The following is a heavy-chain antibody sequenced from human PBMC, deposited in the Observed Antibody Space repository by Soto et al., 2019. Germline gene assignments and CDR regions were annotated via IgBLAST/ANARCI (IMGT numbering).Heavy chain of an antibody. CDR1: GYTFTSYD. Sequence: ASVKLSCKASGYTFTSYDINWVRQATGQGLERMGWMNPNSGNTGYAQKFQGRVTMTRNTSISTAYMELSSLRSEDTAADYCASGFRRGACSIHYYYYMGVWGKGSRV. J-gene: IGHJ6*03. V-gene: IGHV1-8*01. CDR3: ASGFRRGACSIHYYYYMGV. D-gene: IGHD2-21*01. CDR2: MNPNSGNT.